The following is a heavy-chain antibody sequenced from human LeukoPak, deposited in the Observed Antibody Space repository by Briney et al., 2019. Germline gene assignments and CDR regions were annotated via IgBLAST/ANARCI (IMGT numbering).Heavy chain of an antibody. Sequence: GGSLRLSCAASGFTFSSYAMSWVRQAPGKGLEWVSAISGSGGSTYYADSVKGRFTISRDYSKNTLYLQMNSLRAEDTAVYYCAAYYDILTGYPNFDYWGQGTLVTVSP. CDR2: ISGSGGST. D-gene: IGHD3-9*01. CDR1: GFTFSSYA. CDR3: AAYYDILTGYPNFDY. J-gene: IGHJ4*02. V-gene: IGHV3-23*01.